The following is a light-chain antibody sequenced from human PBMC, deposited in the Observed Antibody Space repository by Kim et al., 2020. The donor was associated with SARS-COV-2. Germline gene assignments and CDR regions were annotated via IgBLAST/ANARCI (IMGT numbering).Light chain of an antibody. V-gene: IGKV3-20*01. CDR3: QQIGATPLT. J-gene: IGKJ5*01. Sequence: EIVLTQSPGSLSLSPGERATLSCRASQSVTSSYVSWYQHKPGQAPLLLIYGSSSRATGIPDRVSGSGSGTDFTLTISTLEPEDFVEYYCQQIGATPLTLGQGTRLEI. CDR2: GSS. CDR1: QSVTSSY.